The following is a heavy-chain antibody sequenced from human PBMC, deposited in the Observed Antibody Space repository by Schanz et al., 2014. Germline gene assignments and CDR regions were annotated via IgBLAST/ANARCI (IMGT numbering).Heavy chain of an antibody. D-gene: IGHD3-10*01. Sequence: VQLVESGGDLVQPGGSQRLSCAASGFIVSSTYMTWVRQAPGKGLEWVSGISGSGSSTYYADSVRGRFTISRDNSMNTVYLQMNSLRSDDAAVYYCARAQGVIRLYYGVDVWGQGTTVTVSS. CDR3: ARAQGVIRLYYGVDV. V-gene: IGHV3-66*02. J-gene: IGHJ6*02. CDR2: SGSGSST. CDR1: GFIVSSTY.